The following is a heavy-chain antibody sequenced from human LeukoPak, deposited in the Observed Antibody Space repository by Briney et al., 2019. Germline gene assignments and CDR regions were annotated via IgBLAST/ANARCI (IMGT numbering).Heavy chain of an antibody. Sequence: GGSLRLSCAASGFAFSRYWMSWVRQAPGKGLEWVANIKQDGSEKYYVGSVRGRFTISRDNAKNSLYLQMNSLRAEDTAVYYCARLEMSTVKDGDLWGQGTLVTVSS. J-gene: IGHJ5*02. V-gene: IGHV3-7*01. CDR1: GFAFSRYW. D-gene: IGHD5-24*01. CDR2: IKQDGSEK. CDR3: ARLEMSTVKDGDL.